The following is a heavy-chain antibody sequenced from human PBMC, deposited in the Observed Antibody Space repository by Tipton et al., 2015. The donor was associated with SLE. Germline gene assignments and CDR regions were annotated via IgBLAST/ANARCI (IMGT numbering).Heavy chain of an antibody. J-gene: IGHJ4*02. CDR1: GASISTYY. CDR2: VYDIDFT. D-gene: IGHD3-22*01. Sequence: LRLSCTVSGASISTYYWSWIRQPPGKGLEWIGNVYDIDFTNYNPSLQSRVTISLDTSKNQFSLNLSSVTAADTAVYYCARGGIYHDYSGNFDYWGQGTLVIVSS. V-gene: IGHV4-59*01. CDR3: ARGGIYHDYSGNFDY.